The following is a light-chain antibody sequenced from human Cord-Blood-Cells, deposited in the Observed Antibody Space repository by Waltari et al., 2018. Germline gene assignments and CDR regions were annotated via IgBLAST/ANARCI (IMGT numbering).Light chain of an antibody. Sequence: QSVLTQPPSASGNPGQRVTISCSGSSSNIGSNTVKWYQQLPGTAPKLLLYSNNQRASGVPDRFSGSKSGTSASLAISGLQSEDEADYYCAAWDDSLNGPVFGGGTKLTVL. J-gene: IGLJ2*01. CDR2: SNN. CDR1: SSNIGSNT. V-gene: IGLV1-44*01. CDR3: AAWDDSLNGPV.